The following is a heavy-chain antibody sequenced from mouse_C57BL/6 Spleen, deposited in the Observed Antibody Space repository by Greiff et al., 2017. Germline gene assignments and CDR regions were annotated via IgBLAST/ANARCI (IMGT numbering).Heavy chain of an antibody. J-gene: IGHJ3*01. CDR1: GFTFSNYW. D-gene: IGHD2-3*01. Sequence: EVKVEESGGGLVQPGGSMKLSCVASGFTFSNYWMNWVRQSPEKGLEWVAQIRLKSDNYATHYAESVKGRFTISRDDSKSSVYLQMNNLRAEDTGIYYCTSYDGPFAYWGQGTLVTVSA. V-gene: IGHV6-3*01. CDR2: IRLKSDNYAT. CDR3: TSYDGPFAY.